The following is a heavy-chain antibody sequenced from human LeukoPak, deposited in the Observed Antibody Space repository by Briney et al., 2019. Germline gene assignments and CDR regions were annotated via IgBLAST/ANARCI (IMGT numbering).Heavy chain of an antibody. CDR1: FHTFVSYG. CDR2: ISGYNGKI. CDR3: ASRVGNRVSSYDDCAFDV. Sequence: GGSVTDTFLGTFHTFVSYGLIGLGQAPGQGLEWMGWISGYNGKINYAQKFQGRVTMTTDTSTSTAYLELRSLTSEDTAVYYCASRVGNRVSSYDDCAFDVWGQGTLVTVSS. D-gene: IGHD2-2*01. J-gene: IGHJ3*01. V-gene: IGHV1-18*01.